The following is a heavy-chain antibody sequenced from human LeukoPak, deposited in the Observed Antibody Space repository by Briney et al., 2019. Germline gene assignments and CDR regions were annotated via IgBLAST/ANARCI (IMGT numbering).Heavy chain of an antibody. V-gene: IGHV4-34*01. CDR2: INHSGST. J-gene: IGHJ4*02. D-gene: IGHD5-18*01. Sequence: SETLSLTCAVYGGSFSGYYWSWIRQPPGKGLEWIGEINHSGSTNYNPSLKSRVTISVDTSKNQFSLKLSSVTAADTAAYYCARVRGYSYGSDGWDWGQGTLVTVSS. CDR1: GGSFSGYY. CDR3: ARVRGYSYGSDGWD.